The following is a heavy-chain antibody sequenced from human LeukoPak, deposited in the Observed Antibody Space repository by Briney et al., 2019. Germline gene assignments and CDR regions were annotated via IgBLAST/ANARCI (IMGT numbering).Heavy chain of an antibody. J-gene: IGHJ3*02. D-gene: IGHD4-17*01. CDR2: INPNSGGT. CDR3: ARARATVTRISSFDI. Sequence: GASVKVSCKSSGYTFTGYYMHWVRQAPGQGLEWMGWINPNSGGTNYAQKFQDRVTMTRGTSISTAYMELSSLRADDTAVYYCARARATVTRISSFDIWGQGTMVTVSS. V-gene: IGHV1-2*02. CDR1: GYTFTGYY.